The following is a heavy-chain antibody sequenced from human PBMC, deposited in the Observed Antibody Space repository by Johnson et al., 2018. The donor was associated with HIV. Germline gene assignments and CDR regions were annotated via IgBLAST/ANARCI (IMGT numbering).Heavy chain of an antibody. Sequence: QVQLVESGGGLVKPGGSLRLSCAASGFTFSDYYMNWIRQAPGKGLEWVSYISSSGSTLYYADSVKGRFPISRDNAKNSLYLQMNSLKTEDTAVYYCTRDPRPAGLISTFDIWGQGTMVTVSS. CDR3: TRDPRPAGLISTFDI. J-gene: IGHJ3*02. CDR2: ISSSGSTL. CDR1: GFTFSDYY. V-gene: IGHV3-11*01. D-gene: IGHD6-19*01.